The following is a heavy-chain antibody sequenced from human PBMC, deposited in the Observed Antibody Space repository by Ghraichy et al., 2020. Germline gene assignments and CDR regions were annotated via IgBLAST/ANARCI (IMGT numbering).Heavy chain of an antibody. CDR1: GFTFSSYN. CDR2: INSSSSYI. J-gene: IGHJ6*02. D-gene: IGHD4-17*01. V-gene: IGHV3-21*01. Sequence: GGSLRLSCAASGFTFSSYNMNWVRQAPGKGLEWVSSINSSSSYIYYADSEKRLFTISRNNVKNSLYLQMNILRAEDTAVYYCARATVTTYGMYGWGHGTTVTVSS. CDR3: ARATVTTYGMYG.